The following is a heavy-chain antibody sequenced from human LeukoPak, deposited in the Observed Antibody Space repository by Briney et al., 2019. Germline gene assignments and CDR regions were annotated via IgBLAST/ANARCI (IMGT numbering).Heavy chain of an antibody. CDR1: GFTFSNYA. CDR2: ISGSGGST. Sequence: GGSLRLSCAASGFTFSNYAINWVRQAPGKGLEWVSAISGSGGSTYYADSVKGRFTISRDNSKNTLYLQMNSLRAEDTAVYYCAKWYIAVAGIPRQDYWGQGTLVTVSS. D-gene: IGHD6-19*01. CDR3: AKWYIAVAGIPRQDY. V-gene: IGHV3-23*01. J-gene: IGHJ4*02.